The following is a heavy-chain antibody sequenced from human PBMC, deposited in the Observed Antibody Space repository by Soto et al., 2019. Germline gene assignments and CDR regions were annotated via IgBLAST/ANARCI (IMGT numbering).Heavy chain of an antibody. D-gene: IGHD4-17*01. V-gene: IGHV1-8*01. Sequence: QVQLVQSGAEVKKPGASVKVSCKASGYTFTSYDINWVRQATGQGLEWMGWMNPNSGNTGNAQKFQGRVTMTRNISISTADMELSSLRYEATAVYYCARTLYGDNVDYWGQGTLVTVSS. J-gene: IGHJ4*02. CDR2: MNPNSGNT. CDR3: ARTLYGDNVDY. CDR1: GYTFTSYD.